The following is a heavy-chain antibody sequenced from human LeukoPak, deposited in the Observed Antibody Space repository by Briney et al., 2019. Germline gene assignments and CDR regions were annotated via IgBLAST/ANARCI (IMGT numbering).Heavy chain of an antibody. V-gene: IGHV2-5*01. J-gene: IGHJ3*02. CDR3: AQSTTDTYYYDSSGYYRPDAFDI. CDR2: IYWNDDK. CDR1: GFSLSTSGVG. Sequence: SGPTLVKPTQTLTLTCTFFGFSLSTSGVGVGWIRQPPGKALEWLALIYWNDDKRYSPSLESRLTITKDTSKNQVVITMTNMDPVDTATYYCAQSTTDTYYYDSSGYYRPDAFDIWGQGTMVTVSS. D-gene: IGHD3-22*01.